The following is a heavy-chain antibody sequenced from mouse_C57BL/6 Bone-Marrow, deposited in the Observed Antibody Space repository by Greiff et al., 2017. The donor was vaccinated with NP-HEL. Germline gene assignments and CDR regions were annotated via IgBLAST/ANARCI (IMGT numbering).Heavy chain of an antibody. D-gene: IGHD2-14*01. CDR2: INYDGSST. Sequence: EVQVVESEGGLVQPGSSMKLSCTASGFTFSDYYMAWVRQVPEKGLEWVANINYDGSSTYYLDSLKSRFIISRDNAKNILYLQMSSLKSEDTATYYCARRGYPYYFGYWGQGTTLTVSS. CDR3: ARRGYPYYFGY. V-gene: IGHV5-16*01. CDR1: GFTFSDYY. J-gene: IGHJ2*01.